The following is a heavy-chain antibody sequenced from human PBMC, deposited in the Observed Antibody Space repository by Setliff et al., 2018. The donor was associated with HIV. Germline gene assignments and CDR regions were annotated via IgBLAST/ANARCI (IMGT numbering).Heavy chain of an antibody. Sequence: ASVKVSCKASGDTFTTYALHWVRQAPGQRLEWMGWINAGNGDTKSSQKFQGRVTITRDTSTSTAYMELRSLRSDDTAVYYCARDVDYTDAFDIWGQGTMVT. CDR1: GDTFTTYA. J-gene: IGHJ3*02. CDR3: ARDVDYTDAFDI. D-gene: IGHD4-4*01. V-gene: IGHV1-3*01. CDR2: INAGNGDT.